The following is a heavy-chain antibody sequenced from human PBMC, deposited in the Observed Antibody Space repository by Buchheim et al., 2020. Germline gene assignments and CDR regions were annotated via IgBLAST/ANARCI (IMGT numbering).Heavy chain of an antibody. V-gene: IGHV3-48*02. CDR3: ARDRVENYDFWSGYYNYFDY. CDR2: ISSSSSTI. Sequence: EVQLVESGGGLVQPGGSLRLSCAASGFTFSSYSMNWVRQAPGKGLEWVSYISSSSSTIYYADSVKGRFTISRDNAKNSLYLQMNSLRDEDTAVYYCARDRVENYDFWSGYYNYFDYWGQGTL. D-gene: IGHD3-3*01. J-gene: IGHJ4*02. CDR1: GFTFSSYS.